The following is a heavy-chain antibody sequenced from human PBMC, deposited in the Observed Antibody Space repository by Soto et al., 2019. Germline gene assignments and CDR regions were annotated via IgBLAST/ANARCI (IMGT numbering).Heavy chain of an antibody. CDR3: AREQREACSSTSCFGAINYFDD. CDR1: GFTFTDHY. Sequence: GGSLRLSCAASGFTFTDHYMDWVRQAPGKGLEWVGRTRDKANSYTVEYAASVQGRFTLSRDDSKNSLYLQMNSLKTEDTAVYYCAREQREACSSTSCFGAINYFDDWGQGALVT. J-gene: IGHJ4*02. CDR2: TRDKANSYTV. V-gene: IGHV3-72*01. D-gene: IGHD2-2*01.